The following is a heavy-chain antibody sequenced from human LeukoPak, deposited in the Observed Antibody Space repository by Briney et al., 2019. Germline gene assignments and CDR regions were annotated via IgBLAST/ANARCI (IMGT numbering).Heavy chain of an antibody. D-gene: IGHD4-23*01. CDR3: ARVGYGGNTEFDY. Sequence: SETLSLTCTVSGGSISSSSYYWGWIPQPPGKGWEWIGSIYYSGSTYYNPSLKSRVTISVDTSKNQFSLKLSSVTAADTAVYYCARVGYGGNTEFDYWGQGTLVTVSS. CDR2: IYYSGST. J-gene: IGHJ4*02. V-gene: IGHV4-39*07. CDR1: GGSISSSSYY.